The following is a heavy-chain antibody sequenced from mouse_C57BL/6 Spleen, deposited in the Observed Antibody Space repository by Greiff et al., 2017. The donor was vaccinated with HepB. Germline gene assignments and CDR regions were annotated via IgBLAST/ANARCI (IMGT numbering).Heavy chain of an antibody. CDR1: GFTFNTYA. D-gene: IGHD2-3*01. CDR3: VRGDGYYVPSWFAY. CDR2: IRSKSSNYAA. Sequence: EVKVVESGGGLVQPKGSLKLSCAASGFTFNTYAMHWVRQAPGKGLEWVARIRSKSSNYAAYYADSVKDRFTISRDDSQSMLYLQMNNLKTEDTAMYYCVRGDGYYVPSWFAYWGQGTLVTVSA. V-gene: IGHV10-3*01. J-gene: IGHJ3*01.